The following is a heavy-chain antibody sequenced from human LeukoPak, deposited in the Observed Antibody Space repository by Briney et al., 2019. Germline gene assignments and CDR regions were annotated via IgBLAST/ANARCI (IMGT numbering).Heavy chain of an antibody. CDR2: IYYSGGT. CDR1: GGSISSYY. V-gene: IGHV4-59*01. CDR3: ARLGHYYDSSGYYYVGAFDI. Sequence: SETLSLTCTVSGGSISSYYWSWIRQPPGKGLEWIGYIYYSGGTNYNPSLKSRVTISVDTSKNQFSLKLSSVTAADTAVYYCARLGHYYDSSGYYYVGAFDIWGQGTMVTVSS. D-gene: IGHD3-22*01. J-gene: IGHJ3*02.